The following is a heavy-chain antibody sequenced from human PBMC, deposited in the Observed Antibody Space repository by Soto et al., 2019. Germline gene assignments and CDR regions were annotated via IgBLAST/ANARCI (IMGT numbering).Heavy chain of an antibody. CDR1: GFSLTEIGGG. CDR3: AHNFRGWGSYTGDRFDS. CDR2: VFWDDDK. J-gene: IGHJ5*01. D-gene: IGHD3-16*01. V-gene: IGHV2-5*02. Sequence: QITLKESGPTLVKPTQTLTLTCSCSGFSLTEIGGGVGWIRQPPGRALEFLALVFWDDDKRYQPSLRTRLTITQDTSKNQVVPTMANMHPVDTATYYCAHNFRGWGSYTGDRFDSWGQGTLVLVSS.